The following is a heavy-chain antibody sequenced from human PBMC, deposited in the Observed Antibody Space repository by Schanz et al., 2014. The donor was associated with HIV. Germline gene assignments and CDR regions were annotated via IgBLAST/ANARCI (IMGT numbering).Heavy chain of an antibody. J-gene: IGHJ3*02. Sequence: EVQLVESGGGLVKPGGSLRLSCAASGFTFNSYSMNWVRQAPGKGLEWVSSISSDSFYIYYGDSVKGRFTISRDNAKNSLYLQMNSLRAEDTAVYYCVREDYADGEASGEDGGFDIWGQGTMVTVSS. CDR1: GFTFNSYS. CDR3: VREDYADGEASGEDGGFDI. CDR2: ISSDSFYI. V-gene: IGHV3-21*01. D-gene: IGHD4-17*01.